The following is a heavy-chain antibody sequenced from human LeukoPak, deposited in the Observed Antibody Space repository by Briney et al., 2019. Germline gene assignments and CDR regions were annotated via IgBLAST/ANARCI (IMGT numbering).Heavy chain of an antibody. V-gene: IGHV3-7*03. D-gene: IGHD3-16*01. CDR1: GFTFSSYS. CDR2: INHNGNVN. Sequence: GGSLRLSCAASGFTFSSYSMNWARQAPGKGLEWVASINHNGNVNYYVDSVKGRFTISRDNSKNTLYLQMNSLRAEDTAVYYCAKAWDYAYYFDYWGQGTLVTVSS. CDR3: AKAWDYAYYFDY. J-gene: IGHJ4*02.